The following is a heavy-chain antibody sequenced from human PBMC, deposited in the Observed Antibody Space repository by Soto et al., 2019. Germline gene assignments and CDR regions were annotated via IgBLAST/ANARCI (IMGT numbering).Heavy chain of an antibody. V-gene: IGHV3-7*01. CDR2: IKQDGSEK. Sequence: GGSLRLSCAASGFTFSSYWMSWVRQAPGKGLEWVANIKQDGSEKYYVDSVKGRFTISRDNAKNSLYLQMNSLRAEDTAVYYCAAGSEGSSWFQTYYYYGMDVWGQGTTVTVSS. J-gene: IGHJ6*02. CDR3: AAGSEGSSWFQTYYYYGMDV. D-gene: IGHD6-13*01. CDR1: GFTFSSYW.